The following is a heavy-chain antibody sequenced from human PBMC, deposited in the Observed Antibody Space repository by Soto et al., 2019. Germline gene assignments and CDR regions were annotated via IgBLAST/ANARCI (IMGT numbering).Heavy chain of an antibody. V-gene: IGHV3-53*01. CDR3: SRDGPFDV. J-gene: IGHJ6*02. Sequence: XVSLLLSCAASGFSVSESYMTWVRQALGKGLEWVSVIYTEGNTYYGDSVKGRFTVSRDNSTNTMFLQMESLRVEDTAVYYCSRDGPFDVWGQGTTVTVSS. CDR2: IYTEGNT. CDR1: GFSVSESY.